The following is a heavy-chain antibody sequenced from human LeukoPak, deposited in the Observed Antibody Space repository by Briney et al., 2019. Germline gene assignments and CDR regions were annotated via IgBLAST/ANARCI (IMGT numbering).Heavy chain of an antibody. V-gene: IGHV3-30-3*01. J-gene: IGHJ4*02. Sequence: GGSLRLSCAASGFTFSGYAMHWVRQAPGKGLEWVAVISYDGSNKYYADSVKGRFTISRDNSKNTLYLQMNSLRAEDTAVYYCATEEFDYWGQGTLVTVSS. CDR3: ATEEFDY. CDR2: ISYDGSNK. CDR1: GFTFSGYA.